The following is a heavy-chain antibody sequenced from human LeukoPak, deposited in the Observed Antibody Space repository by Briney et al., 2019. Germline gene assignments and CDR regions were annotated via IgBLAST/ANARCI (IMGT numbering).Heavy chain of an antibody. CDR1: GFTFSSYS. V-gene: IGHV3-21*01. J-gene: IGHJ4*02. CDR2: ISSSSSYI. CDR3: ARERVGAIQKAGYFDY. D-gene: IGHD1-26*01. Sequence: GGSLRLSCAASGFTFSSYSMNWVRQAPGKGLEWVPSISSSSSYIYYADSVKGRFTISRDNAKNSLYLQMNSLRAEDTAVYYCARERVGAIQKAGYFDYWGQGTLVTVSS.